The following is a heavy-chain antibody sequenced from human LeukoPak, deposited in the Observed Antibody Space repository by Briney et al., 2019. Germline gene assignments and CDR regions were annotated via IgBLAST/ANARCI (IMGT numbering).Heavy chain of an antibody. D-gene: IGHD5-12*01. V-gene: IGHV4-30-4*01. CDR2: IYYSGST. CDR3: ASPEYSGYDSGFDY. CDR1: GGSISSGDYY. Sequence: PSETLSLTCTVSGGSISSGDYYWSWIRQPPGTGLEWIGYIYYSGSTYYNPSLKSRVTISVDKSKNQFSLKLSSVTAADTAVYYCASPEYSGYDSGFDYWGQGTLVTVSS. J-gene: IGHJ4*02.